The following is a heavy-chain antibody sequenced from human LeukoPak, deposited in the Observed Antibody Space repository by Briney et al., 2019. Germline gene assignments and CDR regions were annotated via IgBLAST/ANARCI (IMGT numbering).Heavy chain of an antibody. Sequence: ASETLSLTCTVSGGSISSSSYYWGWIRQPPGQGLEWIGYIYYSGSTNYNPSLKSRVTISVDTSKNQFSLKLSSVTAADTAVYYCASSSDSGIFDYWGQGTLVTVSS. V-gene: IGHV4-61*05. D-gene: IGHD6-6*01. CDR2: IYYSGST. J-gene: IGHJ4*02. CDR3: ASSSDSGIFDY. CDR1: GGSISSSSYY.